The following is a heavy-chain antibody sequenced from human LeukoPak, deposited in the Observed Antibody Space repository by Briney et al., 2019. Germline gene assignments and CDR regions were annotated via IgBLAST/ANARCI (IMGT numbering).Heavy chain of an antibody. CDR1: GGSISSNSYY. Sequence: SETLSLTCAVSGGSISSNSYYWGWIRQPPGKGLEWIGRIYYSGSTYYHPSLKSRVTISVDTSKNQFSLKLSSVTAADTAVYYCARVYYYDSSGYYYAGVYYYYMDVWGKGTTVTVSS. CDR3: ARVYYYDSSGYYYAGVYYYYMDV. J-gene: IGHJ6*03. CDR2: IYYSGST. V-gene: IGHV4-39*07. D-gene: IGHD3-22*01.